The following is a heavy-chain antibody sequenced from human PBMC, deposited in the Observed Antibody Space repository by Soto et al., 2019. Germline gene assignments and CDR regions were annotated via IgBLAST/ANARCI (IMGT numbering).Heavy chain of an antibody. CDR3: AIQVGATTYWCDP. CDR1: GGSISSGDYY. V-gene: IGHV4-30-4*01. D-gene: IGHD1-26*01. CDR2: IYYSGST. Sequence: QVQLQESGPGLVKPSQTLSLTCTVSGGSISSGDYYWSWIRQPPGKGPEWIGYIYYSGSTYYNPSLKSRVTISVDSSKNQFSLKLSSVTAADTAVYYCAIQVGATTYWCDPWGQGTLVTVSS. J-gene: IGHJ5*02.